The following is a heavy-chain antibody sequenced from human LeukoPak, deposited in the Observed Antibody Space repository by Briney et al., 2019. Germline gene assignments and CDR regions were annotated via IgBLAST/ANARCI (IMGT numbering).Heavy chain of an antibody. V-gene: IGHV3-7*01. CDR3: ARDYCSGGSCYNYYYYYGMDV. Sequence: GGSLRVSCAASGFTFSSYWMSWVRQAPGKGLEWVANIKQDGREKYYVDSVKGRFTISRDNAKNSLYLQMNSLRAEDTAVYYCARDYCSGGSCYNYYYYYGMDVWGQGTTVTVSS. CDR1: GFTFSSYW. J-gene: IGHJ6*02. D-gene: IGHD2-15*01. CDR2: IKQDGREK.